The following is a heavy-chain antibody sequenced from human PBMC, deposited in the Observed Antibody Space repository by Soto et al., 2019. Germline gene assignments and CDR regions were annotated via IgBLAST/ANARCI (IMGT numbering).Heavy chain of an antibody. Sequence: SETLSLTCTVSGGSISSYYWSWIRQPPGKGLEWIGYIYYSGSTNYNPSLKSRVTISVDTSKNQFSLKLSSVTAADTAVYYCARALRGPSWFDPWGQGTLVTVSS. CDR3: ARALRGPSWFDP. J-gene: IGHJ5*02. V-gene: IGHV4-59*01. CDR2: IYYSGST. CDR1: GGSISSYY.